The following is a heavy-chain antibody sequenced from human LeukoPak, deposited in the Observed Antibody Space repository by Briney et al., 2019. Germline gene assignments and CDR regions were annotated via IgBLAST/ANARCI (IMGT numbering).Heavy chain of an antibody. D-gene: IGHD3-10*01. CDR2: INHSGST. CDR3: ARAQRIYYYGSGSYYKTEIFDY. V-gene: IGHV4-34*01. CDR1: GASFSGYY. Sequence: SETLSLTCAVYGASFSGYYWSWIRQPPGKGLEWIGEINHSGSTNYNPSLKSRVTISVDTSKNQFSLKLSSVTAADTAVYYCARAQRIYYYGSGSYYKTEIFDYWGQGTLVTVSS. J-gene: IGHJ4*02.